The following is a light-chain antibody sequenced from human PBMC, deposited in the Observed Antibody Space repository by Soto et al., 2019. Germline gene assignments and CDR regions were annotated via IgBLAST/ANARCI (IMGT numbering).Light chain of an antibody. J-gene: IGKJ2*01. CDR1: QTIRKS. CDR2: GAS. CDR3: QQIFSVPYT. Sequence: DIQMTQSPSSLSASVGDTISITCRSFQTIRKSLNWYQQRPGKAPKLLIFGASSLHNGVPPRFSGLGSGTHFPLNITTPRPEDAATYYCQQIFSVPYTFGQGTRVDI. V-gene: IGKV1-39*01.